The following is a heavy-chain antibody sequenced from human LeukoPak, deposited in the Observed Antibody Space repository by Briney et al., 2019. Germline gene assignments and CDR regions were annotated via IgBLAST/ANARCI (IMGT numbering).Heavy chain of an antibody. Sequence: SVKVSCKASGGIFSSYTISWVRQAPGQGLEWMGRIIPLLGIANYAQKFQGRVTIIADKSTSTAYMELSSLRSEDTAVYYCARDDADSAYADGDYWGQGTLVTDSS. CDR3: ARDDADSAYADGDY. J-gene: IGHJ4*02. CDR2: IIPLLGIA. CDR1: GGIFSSYT. D-gene: IGHD5-12*01. V-gene: IGHV1-69*04.